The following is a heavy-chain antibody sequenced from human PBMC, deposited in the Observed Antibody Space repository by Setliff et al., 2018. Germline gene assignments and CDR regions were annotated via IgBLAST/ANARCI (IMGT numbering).Heavy chain of an antibody. J-gene: IGHJ5*02. Sequence: SETLSLTCTVSGGSISSSSYYWGWIRQSPGKGLEWIGEISHSGDPNYNPSLKSRVTISLDTSKNQFSLKLTSVTAAATAVYYCARAPQYSNFGYALSWFDPWGQGTLVTVSS. V-gene: IGHV4-39*07. CDR3: ARAPQYSNFGYALSWFDP. CDR1: GGSISSSSYY. CDR2: ISHSGDP. D-gene: IGHD3-3*01.